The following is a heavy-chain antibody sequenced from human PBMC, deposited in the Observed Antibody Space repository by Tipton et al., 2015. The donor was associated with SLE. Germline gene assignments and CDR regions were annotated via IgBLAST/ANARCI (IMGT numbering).Heavy chain of an antibody. CDR1: GYTLTNYA. D-gene: IGHD3-10*01. V-gene: IGHV1-3*02. Sequence: QVQLVQSGAEVNKPGASVKVSCKASGYTLTNYAMHWVRQAPGQRLEWMGWSNAGNGNTKYSHEFQGRVTITKDTSARTVYMELSSLKSEDMAVYYCARGRGSYGMDVWGQGTTVTVSS. J-gene: IGHJ6*02. CDR3: ARGRGSYGMDV. CDR2: SNAGNGNT.